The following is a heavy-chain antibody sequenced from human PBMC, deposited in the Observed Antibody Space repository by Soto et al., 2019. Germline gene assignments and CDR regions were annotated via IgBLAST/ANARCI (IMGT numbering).Heavy chain of an antibody. V-gene: IGHV4-59*01. D-gene: IGHD5-12*01. Sequence: SETLSLTCTVSGGSISSYYWSWIRQPPGKGLEWIGYIYYSGSTNYNPSLKSRVTISVDTSKNQFSLKLSSVTAADTAVYYCAMGDGYNYGLDYWGQGTLVTVSS. CDR3: AMGDGYNYGLDY. CDR2: IYYSGST. J-gene: IGHJ4*02. CDR1: GGSISSYY.